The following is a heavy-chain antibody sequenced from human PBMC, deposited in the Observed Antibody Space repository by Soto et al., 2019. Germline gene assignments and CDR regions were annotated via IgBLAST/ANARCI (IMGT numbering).Heavy chain of an antibody. D-gene: IGHD6-6*01. Sequence: EVQLVESGGGLVQPGGSLRLSCAASGFRFSNYWMTWVRQAPGKGLEWVANIKEDASEKYYVDSVKGRFTISRDNAEKSLYLQMNSLRADDTAVYYCATDVPRDISSSGWGQGTLVTVFS. J-gene: IGHJ4*02. CDR3: ATDVPRDISSSG. CDR2: IKEDASEK. CDR1: GFRFSNYW. V-gene: IGHV3-7*01.